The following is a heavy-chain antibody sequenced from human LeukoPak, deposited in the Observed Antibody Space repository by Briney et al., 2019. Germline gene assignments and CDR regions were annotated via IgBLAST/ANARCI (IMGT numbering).Heavy chain of an antibody. V-gene: IGHV1-18*01. J-gene: IGHJ4*02. CDR2: ISAYKGNT. CDR3: ARGDSSGWYYFDY. CDR1: GYTFTSYG. D-gene: IGHD6-19*01. Sequence: ASVKVSCKASGYTFTSYGISWVRQAPGQGLEWMGWISAYKGNTNYAQTPQGRVTMTTDTSTSTAYVELRSLRSDDRAVYYCARGDSSGWYYFDYWGQGTLVTVSS.